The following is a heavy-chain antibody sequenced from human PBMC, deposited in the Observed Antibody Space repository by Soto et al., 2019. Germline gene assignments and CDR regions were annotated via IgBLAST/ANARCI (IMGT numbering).Heavy chain of an antibody. Sequence: SETLCVTCTVSGGSVNIYSWSWIRQPPGKGLEWIGYIFYSGSSNYNPSLKSRVTMSVDMSKNQFSLKLKSVTAADTAVYYCARVFPSYCGGDCSYFDSWGQGAMVTVSS. CDR2: IFYSGSS. V-gene: IGHV4-59*02. D-gene: IGHD2-21*02. J-gene: IGHJ4*02. CDR3: ARVFPSYCGGDCSYFDS. CDR1: GGSVNIYS.